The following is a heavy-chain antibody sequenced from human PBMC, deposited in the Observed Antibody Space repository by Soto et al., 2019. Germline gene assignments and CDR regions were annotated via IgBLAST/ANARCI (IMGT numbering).Heavy chain of an antibody. D-gene: IGHD6-13*01. CDR1: GGSISSGGYY. CDR3: ARADLAAAGRPYYFDY. CDR2: IYYSGST. J-gene: IGHJ4*02. V-gene: IGHV4-31*03. Sequence: LSLTCTVSGGSISSGGYYWSWMRQHPGKGLEWIGYIYYSGSTYYNPSLKSRVTISVDTSKNQFSLKLSSVTAADTAVYYCARADLAAAGRPYYFDYWGQGTLVTVS.